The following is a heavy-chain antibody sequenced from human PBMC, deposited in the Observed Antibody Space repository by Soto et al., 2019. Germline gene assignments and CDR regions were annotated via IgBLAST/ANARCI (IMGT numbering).Heavy chain of an antibody. J-gene: IGHJ4*02. D-gene: IGHD6-19*01. Sequence: SETLSLTCTVSGGSISSYYWSWIRQPPGKGLEWIGYIYYSGSTNYNPSLKSRVTISVDTSKNQFSLKLSSVTAADTAVYYCAREGTVAGTCFDYWGQGTLVTVSS. V-gene: IGHV4-59*01. CDR3: AREGTVAGTCFDY. CDR1: GGSISSYY. CDR2: IYYSGST.